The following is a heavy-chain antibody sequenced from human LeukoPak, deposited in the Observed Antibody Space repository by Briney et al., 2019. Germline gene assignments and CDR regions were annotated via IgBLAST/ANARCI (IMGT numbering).Heavy chain of an antibody. V-gene: IGHV1-2*02. CDR2: INPNSGGT. Sequence: AASVKVSCKASGYTFTGYYMHWVRQAPGQGLEWMGWINPNSGGTNYAQKFQGRVTMTRDTSISTAYMELSRLRSDDTAVYYCASPSYDSSGYYSDWGQGTLVTVSS. CDR1: GYTFTGYY. J-gene: IGHJ4*02. D-gene: IGHD3-22*01. CDR3: ASPSYDSSGYYSD.